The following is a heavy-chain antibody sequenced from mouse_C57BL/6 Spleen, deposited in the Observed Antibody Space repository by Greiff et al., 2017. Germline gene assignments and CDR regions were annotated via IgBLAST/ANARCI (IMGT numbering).Heavy chain of an antibody. CDR1: GFNIKDYS. Sequence: VQLQQSGAELVRPGASVKLSCTASGFNIKDYSMHWVKQRPEQGLEWIGRIDPEDGDTEYAPKFQGKATMTADTSSNTAYLQLSSLTSEDTAVYYCTRLYYGSSWDFDYWGQGTTLTVSS. V-gene: IGHV14-1*01. D-gene: IGHD1-1*01. CDR3: TRLYYGSSWDFDY. CDR2: IDPEDGDT. J-gene: IGHJ2*01.